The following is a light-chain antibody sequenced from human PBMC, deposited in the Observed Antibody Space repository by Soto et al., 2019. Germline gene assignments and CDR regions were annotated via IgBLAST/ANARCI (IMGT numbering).Light chain of an antibody. CDR1: QSIRDS. J-gene: IGKJ1*01. CDR2: AAS. V-gene: IGKV1-39*01. Sequence: DIQMTQSPSSLSASIGDRVTITCRASQSIRDSLNWFQQKPGKAPKLLMYAASTLQTGVSARFSGGGSGTDFTLTIDNLQPEDLATYFCQHHYNFPWTFGQGTRVEI. CDR3: QHHYNFPWT.